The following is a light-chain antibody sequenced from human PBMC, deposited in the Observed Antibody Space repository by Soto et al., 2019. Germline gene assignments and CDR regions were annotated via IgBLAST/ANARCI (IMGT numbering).Light chain of an antibody. V-gene: IGLV2-14*03. CDR2: DVS. J-gene: IGLJ2*01. CDR1: SSDVGGYNY. Sequence: QSALTQPASVSGSPGQSITISCTGTSSDVGGYNYVSWYQHHPGKAPKVMIYDVSNRPTGVSNRFSGSKSGNTASLTISGLQAEDEADYYCSSYTRRSPPVAFGGGTKVTVL. CDR3: SSYTRRSPPVA.